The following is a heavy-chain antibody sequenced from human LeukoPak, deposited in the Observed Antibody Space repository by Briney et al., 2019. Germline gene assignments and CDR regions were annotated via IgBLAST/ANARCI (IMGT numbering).Heavy chain of an antibody. CDR3: AGRDTTGYIPREWDYWYIDL. J-gene: IGHJ2*01. V-gene: IGHV3-7*03. Sequence: PGGSLRLSCAASGFSFSSYWMSWVRQAPGKGLEWVANIKQDGSEKYYVDSVKGRFTISRDNAKYPLYLQMNSLRAEDTAVYYCAGRDTTGYIPREWDYWYIDLWGRGTLVSVSS. CDR2: IKQDGSEK. CDR1: GFSFSSYW. D-gene: IGHD1-1*01.